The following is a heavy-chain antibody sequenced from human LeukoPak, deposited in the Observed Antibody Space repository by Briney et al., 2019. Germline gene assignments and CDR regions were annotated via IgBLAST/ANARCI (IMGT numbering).Heavy chain of an antibody. CDR1: GGSVSGDNSY. CDR3: ARVPRARQWELLLSHAFDI. D-gene: IGHD1-26*01. V-gene: IGHV4-61*02. Sequence: PSLTLSLTCTVSGGSVSGDNSYWNWIRLPAGKGLEWIGRVYTSGRTDYNPSLQSRVTISVDTSKNQFSLKLSSVTAADTAVYYCARVPRARQWELLLSHAFDIWGQGTMVTVSS. CDR2: VYTSGRT. J-gene: IGHJ3*02.